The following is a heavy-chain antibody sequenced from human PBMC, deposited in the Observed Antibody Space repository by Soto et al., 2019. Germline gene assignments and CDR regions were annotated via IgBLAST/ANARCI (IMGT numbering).Heavy chain of an antibody. D-gene: IGHD2-15*01. CDR3: ARISCSGGTCYFDH. V-gene: IGHV4-59*01. J-gene: IGHJ4*02. CDR2: ISYSGST. Sequence: PSETLSLTCTVSGDSISSYYWSWIRQPPGKGLKWIGYISYSGSTNYNPSLKSRVTISIDASQNQFSLKLSSVTAADTAIYYCARISCSGGTCYFDHWGQGTLVTVSS. CDR1: GDSISSYY.